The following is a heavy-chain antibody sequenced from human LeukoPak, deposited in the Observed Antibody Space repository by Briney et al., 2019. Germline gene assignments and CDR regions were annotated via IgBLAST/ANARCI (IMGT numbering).Heavy chain of an antibody. V-gene: IGHV3-30-3*01. CDR3: ARDWGNRFDS. Sequence: TGGSLRLSCAASGFTFSSYAMHWVRQAPGKGLEWVAAISYDGGNQYYADSVRGQFTVSRDNSKNMLYLQMNSLRAEDTAVYYCARDWGNRFDSWGQGTLVTVSS. CDR1: GFTFSSYA. D-gene: IGHD3-16*01. J-gene: IGHJ5*01. CDR2: ISYDGGNQ.